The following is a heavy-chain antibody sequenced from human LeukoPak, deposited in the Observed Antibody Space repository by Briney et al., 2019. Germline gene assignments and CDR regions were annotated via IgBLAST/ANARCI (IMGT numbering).Heavy chain of an antibody. CDR2: ISYVGSNR. CDR3: ARDYSQQLVRLYS. CDR1: GFTFNYYA. J-gene: IGHJ5*02. V-gene: IGHV3-30*04. D-gene: IGHD6-13*01. Sequence: PGGSLRLSCAASGFTFNYYAMHWVRQAPGKGLEWVAVISYVGSNRYYADSVKGRFTISRDNVKNTLYVQMHSLRAEDTAVYYCARDYSQQLVRLYSWGQGTLVTVSS.